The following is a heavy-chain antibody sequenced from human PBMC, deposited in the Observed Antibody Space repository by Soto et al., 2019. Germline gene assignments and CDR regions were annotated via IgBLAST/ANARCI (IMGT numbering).Heavy chain of an antibody. V-gene: IGHV4-30-4*08. CDR3: ARGSYYYDSRVYYHY. Sequence: LRLSCAASGFTFSSYAMSWVRQPPGKGLEWIGYIYYSGSTYYNPSLKSRVTISVDTSKNQFSLKLSSVTAADTAMYYCARGSYYYDSRVYYHYWGQGTLVTVSS. D-gene: IGHD3-22*01. J-gene: IGHJ4*02. CDR1: GFTFSSYA. CDR2: IYYSGST.